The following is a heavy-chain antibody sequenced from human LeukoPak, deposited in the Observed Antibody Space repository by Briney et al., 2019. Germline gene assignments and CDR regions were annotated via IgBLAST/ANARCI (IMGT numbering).Heavy chain of an antibody. CDR1: GYTLTEFS. J-gene: IGHJ6*03. CDR2: YDPEDGKT. CDR3: ARAPHHPNIPPVRGPEWELRQSYYYYYMDV. D-gene: IGHD1-26*01. V-gene: IGHV1-24*01. Sequence: VASVKVSCKVSGYTLTEFSIHWVRQAPGKGLEWMGGYDPEDGKTIYAQKFQDRVTVTEDTSTDTAYMDLRSLRSDDTAVYYCARAPHHPNIPPVRGPEWELRQSYYYYYMDVWGKGTTVTVSS.